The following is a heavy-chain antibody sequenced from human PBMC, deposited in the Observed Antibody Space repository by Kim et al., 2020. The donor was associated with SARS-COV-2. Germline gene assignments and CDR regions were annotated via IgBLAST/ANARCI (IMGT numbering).Heavy chain of an antibody. J-gene: IGHJ4*02. CDR3: TTDRPVPQYYYDSSGPPPFDY. CDR2: IKSKTDGGTT. CDR1: GFTFSNAW. Sequence: GGSLRLSCAASGFTFSNAWMSWVRQAPGKGLEWVGRIKSKTDGGTTDYAAPVKGRFTISRDDSKNTLYLQMNSLKTEDTAVYYCTTDRPVPQYYYDSSGPPPFDYWGQGTLVTVSS. V-gene: IGHV3-15*01. D-gene: IGHD3-22*01.